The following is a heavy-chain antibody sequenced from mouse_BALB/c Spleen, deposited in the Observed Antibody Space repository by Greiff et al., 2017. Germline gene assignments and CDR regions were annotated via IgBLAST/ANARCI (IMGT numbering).Heavy chain of an antibody. D-gene: IGHD1-1*01. V-gene: IGHV1-14*01. CDR2: INPYNDGT. CDR1: GYTFTSYV. J-gene: IGHJ4*01. Sequence: LVESGPELVKPGASVKMSCKASGYTFTSYVMHWVKQKPGQGLEWIGYINPYNDGTKYNEKFKGKATLTSDKSSSTAYMELSSLTSEDSAVYYCARGSYYYGSSWYYAMDYWGQGTSVTVSS. CDR3: ARGSYYYGSSWYYAMDY.